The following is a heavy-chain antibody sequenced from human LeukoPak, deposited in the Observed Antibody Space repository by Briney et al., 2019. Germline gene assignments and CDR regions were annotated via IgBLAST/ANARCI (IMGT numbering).Heavy chain of an antibody. D-gene: IGHD4-17*01. CDR1: GFTFSSYS. CDR3: ARYGDYGAFDI. Sequence: GGSLRLSCAASGFTFSSYSMNWVRQAPGKGLEWVSYISGSSSTRYYADSVKGRFTISRDNAKNSLYLQMNSLRAEDTSVYYCARYGDYGAFDIWGQGTMVAVSS. V-gene: IGHV3-48*01. CDR2: ISGSSSTR. J-gene: IGHJ3*02.